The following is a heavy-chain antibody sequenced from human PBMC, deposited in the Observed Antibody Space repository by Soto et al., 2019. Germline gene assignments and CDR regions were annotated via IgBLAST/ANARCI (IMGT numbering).Heavy chain of an antibody. V-gene: IGHV4-34*01. D-gene: IGHD3-16*02. Sequence: QVQLQQWGAGLLKPSETLSLTCAVYGGSFSGYYWSWIRQPPGKGLEWSGEINHSGSTNYNPSLKIRVTISVDTSKNQFSLKLSSVTAADTAVYYCARGNDYVWGSYRYGRGFDYSGQGTLVTVSS. CDR2: INHSGST. CDR3: ARGNDYVWGSYRYGRGFDY. J-gene: IGHJ4*02. CDR1: GGSFSGYY.